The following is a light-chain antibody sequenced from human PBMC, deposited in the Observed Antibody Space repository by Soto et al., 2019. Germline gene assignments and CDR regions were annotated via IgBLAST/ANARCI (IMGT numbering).Light chain of an antibody. Sequence: QSALTQPASVSGSPGQSIAISCTGTSSDVGAYNYVSWYQQHPGKAPKLMIHDVSNRPSGISDRFSGSKSGNTASLTISGLQAEDEADYYCSSYTSTKTLLFGGGTEVTVL. CDR3: SSYTSTKTLL. CDR1: SSDVGAYNY. CDR2: DVS. V-gene: IGLV2-14*03. J-gene: IGLJ2*01.